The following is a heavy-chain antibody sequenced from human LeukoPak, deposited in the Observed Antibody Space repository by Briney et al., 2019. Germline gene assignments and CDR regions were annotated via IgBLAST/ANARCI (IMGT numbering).Heavy chain of an antibody. CDR2: ISSSCSTI. V-gene: IGHV3-48*03. CDR3: ARALDYYDSSGYYYVVGLGAFDI. Sequence: GGSLRLSCAASGFTFSSYEMNWVRQAPGKGLEWVSYISSSCSTIYYADSVKGRFTISRDNSKNTLYLQMNSLRAEDTAVYYCARALDYYDSSGYYYVVGLGAFDIWGQGTMVTVSS. J-gene: IGHJ3*02. CDR1: GFTFSSYE. D-gene: IGHD3-22*01.